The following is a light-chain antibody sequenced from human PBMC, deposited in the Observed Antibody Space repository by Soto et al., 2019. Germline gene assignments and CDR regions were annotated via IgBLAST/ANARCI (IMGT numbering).Light chain of an antibody. CDR1: QGIRNS. V-gene: IGKV1-27*01. CDR2: AAS. J-gene: IGKJ4*01. Sequence: DIQMTQSPSFLSASVGDRVTITCRASQGIRNSLAWYQHKPGKVPKLLIYAASTLYSGVSSRFSGSGSGTDFTLTIGSLQPEDVAVYYCQKHSSVPFTFGGGTKAEIK. CDR3: QKHSSVPFT.